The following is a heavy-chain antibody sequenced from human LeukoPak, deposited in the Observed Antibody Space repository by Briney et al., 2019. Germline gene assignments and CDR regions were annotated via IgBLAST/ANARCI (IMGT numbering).Heavy chain of an antibody. CDR1: AGPSRGYY. V-gene: IGHV4-34*01. D-gene: IGHD3-10*01. J-gene: IGHJ5*01. CDR2: INHSGST. Sequence: SETLSLTCAVYAGPSRGYYWTWIRQPPGKGLEWIGEINHSGSTNYNPSLKSRVTISIDASKNQFSLKLNSVTAADRAVYYCARGPGSGSHFAWFDSWGQGIQVTVSS. CDR3: ARGPGSGSHFAWFDS.